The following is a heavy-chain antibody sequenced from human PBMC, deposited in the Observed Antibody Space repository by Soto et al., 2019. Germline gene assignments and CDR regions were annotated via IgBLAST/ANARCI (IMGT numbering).Heavy chain of an antibody. V-gene: IGHV4-61*01. CDR3: ARGQDPYKTGY. D-gene: IGHD1-1*01. Sequence: QVQLQESGPGLVNPSETLSLICTVSGGSVSSVRYYWSWIRQPPGKGLEWIAFIDNSGTTRYNPSLKSRVYISTDTSKNQFSLKLSSVTAADTAVYHCARGQDPYKTGYWGQGSLVTVSS. J-gene: IGHJ4*02. CDR2: IDNSGTT. CDR1: GGSVSSVRYY.